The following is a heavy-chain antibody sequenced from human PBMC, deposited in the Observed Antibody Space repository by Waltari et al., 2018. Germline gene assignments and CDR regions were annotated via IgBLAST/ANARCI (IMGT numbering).Heavy chain of an antibody. V-gene: IGHV1-3*01. Sequence: QVQLVQSGAEGKKPGASVQVSCKASGYTFTSYAMHWVRQAPGQRLEWMGLINAGNGNTKYSQKFQGRVTITRDTSASTAYMELSSLRSEDTAVYYCARWDYYYYGMDVWGQGTTVTVSS. CDR2: INAGNGNT. CDR1: GYTFTSYA. J-gene: IGHJ6*02. CDR3: ARWDYYYYGMDV.